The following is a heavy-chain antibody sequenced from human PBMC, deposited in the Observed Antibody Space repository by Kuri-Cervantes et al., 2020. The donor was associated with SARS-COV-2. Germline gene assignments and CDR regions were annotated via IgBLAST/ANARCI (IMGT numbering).Heavy chain of an antibody. CDR2: FDPEDGET. CDR3: ATAGTTAMALFDY. D-gene: IGHD5-18*01. Sequence: GESLKISCKGSGYSFTSYWIGWVRQAPGKGLEWMGGFDPEDGETIYAQKFQGRVTMTEDTSTDTAYMELSSLRSEDTAVYYCATAGTTAMALFDYWGQGTLVTVSS. J-gene: IGHJ4*02. V-gene: IGHV1-24*01. CDR1: GYSFTSYW.